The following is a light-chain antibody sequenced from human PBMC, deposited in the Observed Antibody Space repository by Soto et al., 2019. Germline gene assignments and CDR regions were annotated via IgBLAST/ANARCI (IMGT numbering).Light chain of an antibody. J-gene: IGLJ2*01. Sequence: SYELTQPPSVSVAPGETATIACGADNIESKSVHWYQQKPGRAPLLVIYYDRDRPSGIPERFSGSNSGDTATLTISWVEAGDEADYYCQVWDGDSDHVVFGGGTKLTVL. CDR3: QVWDGDSDHVV. CDR2: YDR. V-gene: IGLV3-21*04. CDR1: NIESKS.